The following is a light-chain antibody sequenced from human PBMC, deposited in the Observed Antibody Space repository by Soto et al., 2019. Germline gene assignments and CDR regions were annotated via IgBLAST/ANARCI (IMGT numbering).Light chain of an antibody. V-gene: IGKV3-20*01. J-gene: IGKJ1*01. CDR3: QQYGVSPKT. CDR1: QSVNSLF. Sequence: WTKAADVLTLSPGERGTLSCRASQSVNSLFFGWHQQKPGQAPRLVIYGTTNRAAGIPDRFSGSGSGTDFTLTISRLEPEDSAVYFCQQYGVSPKTFGQGTKVDIK. CDR2: GTT.